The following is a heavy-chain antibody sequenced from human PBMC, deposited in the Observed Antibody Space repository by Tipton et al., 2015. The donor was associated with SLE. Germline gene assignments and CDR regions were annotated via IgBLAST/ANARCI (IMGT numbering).Heavy chain of an antibody. V-gene: IGHV3-48*03. J-gene: IGHJ4*02. CDR1: GFTFSNYE. CDR2: ITTSGSLL. Sequence: SLRLSCAASGFTFSNYEMNWVRQAPGKGLEWVSYITTSGSLLYYADSVKGRFTISRDNAKNSLYLQMNSLRAEDTAVYYCARDPRALGYFDYWGQGTLVTVSS. CDR3: ARDPRALGYFDY.